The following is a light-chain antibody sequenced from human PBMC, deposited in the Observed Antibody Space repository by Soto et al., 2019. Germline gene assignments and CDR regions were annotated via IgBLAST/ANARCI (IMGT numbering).Light chain of an antibody. CDR2: GAS. J-gene: IGKJ4*01. Sequence: MMLTQSPGTLSLSPGERATLSCRASQSVRSSYFAWYQQKPGQAPRLLIYGASSRATGIPDRFSGSGSGTDFTLTISRLQPEDFATYYCQQLNSHPLTFGGGTKV. CDR3: QQLNSHPLT. CDR1: QSVRSSY. V-gene: IGKV3-20*01.